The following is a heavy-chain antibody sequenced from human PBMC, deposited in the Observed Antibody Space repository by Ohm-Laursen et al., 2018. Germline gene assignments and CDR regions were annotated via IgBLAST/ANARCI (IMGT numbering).Heavy chain of an antibody. CDR1: GFTFSSYA. Sequence: SLRLSCTASGFTFSSYAMSWVRQAPGKGLEWVSSISSDSKYKYYAGSVRGRFTISRDNAKISLYLQMNSLTAEDTALYYCAREVSESENLWGQGTLVTVSS. J-gene: IGHJ5*02. CDR2: ISSDSKYK. CDR3: AREVSESENL. D-gene: IGHD1-14*01. V-gene: IGHV3-21*01.